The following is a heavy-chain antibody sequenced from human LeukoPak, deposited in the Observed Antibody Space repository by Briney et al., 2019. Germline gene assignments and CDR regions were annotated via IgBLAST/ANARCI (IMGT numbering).Heavy chain of an antibody. D-gene: IGHD6-13*01. CDR3: ARLTIAAAGTPVQDAFDF. CDR1: GGSISSSSYY. CDR2: IYYSGST. V-gene: IGHV4-39*07. J-gene: IGHJ3*01. Sequence: PSETLSLTCTVSGGSISSSSYYWGWICQPPGKGLEWIGSIYYSGSTYYNPSLKSRVTISVDTSKNQFSLKLSSVTAADTAVYYCARLTIAAAGTPVQDAFDFWGQGTMVTVSS.